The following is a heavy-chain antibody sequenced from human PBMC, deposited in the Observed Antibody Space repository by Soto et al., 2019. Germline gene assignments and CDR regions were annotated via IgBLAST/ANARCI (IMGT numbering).Heavy chain of an antibody. J-gene: IGHJ5*02. CDR1: GGSINSYY. CDR2: IFYSGRSGST. CDR3: AKTALGWLDP. D-gene: IGHD2-21*02. V-gene: IGHV4-59*01. Sequence: LSLTCSVSGGSINSYYWSWIRQPPGKGLEWIGYIFYSGRSGSTNYNPSLKSRVTISVDTSKNQFSLKVSSVTAADTAVYYCAKTALGWLDPWGQGTLVTVSS.